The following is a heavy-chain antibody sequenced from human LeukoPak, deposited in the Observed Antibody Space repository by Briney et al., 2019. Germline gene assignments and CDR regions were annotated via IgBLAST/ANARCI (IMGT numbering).Heavy chain of an antibody. Sequence: PGGSLSLSCAASGFTFSSYEMNWVRQAPGKGLEWVSYISSSGSTIYYADSVKGRFTISRDNAKNSLYLQMNSLRAEETAVYYCARIPTEPTAFDIWGQGTMVTVSS. V-gene: IGHV3-48*03. D-gene: IGHD1-1*01. CDR1: GFTFSSYE. CDR2: ISSSGSTI. J-gene: IGHJ3*02. CDR3: ARIPTEPTAFDI.